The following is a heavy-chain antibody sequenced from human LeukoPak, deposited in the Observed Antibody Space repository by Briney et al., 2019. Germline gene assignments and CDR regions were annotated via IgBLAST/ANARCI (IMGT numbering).Heavy chain of an antibody. CDR3: ARDPQGYSSSWFDY. V-gene: IGHV3-21*01. D-gene: IGHD6-13*01. CDR1: GFSFSSYT. Sequence: GGSLRLSCAASGFSFSSYTMNWVRQAPGKGLEWVSSIRSSSSYIYYADSLKGRFTISRDSAKNSLYLQMNSLRAEDTAVYYCARDPQGYSSSWFDYWGQGTLVTVSS. J-gene: IGHJ4*02. CDR2: IRSSSSYI.